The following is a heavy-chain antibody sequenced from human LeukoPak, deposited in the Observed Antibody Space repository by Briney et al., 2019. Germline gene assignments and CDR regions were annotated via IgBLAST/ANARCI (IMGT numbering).Heavy chain of an antibody. CDR3: ARDTSAWRYGMDV. CDR2: IKQDGSEK. V-gene: IGHV3-7*01. J-gene: IGHJ6*02. D-gene: IGHD6-19*01. CDR1: GFTFSSHW. Sequence: GSLRLSCEASGFTFSSHWMSWVRQAPGKGLEWVAIIKQDGSEKDYVDSVTGRFTISKDNAKNSLYLQMNSLRDEDTAVYYCARDTSAWRYGMDVWGQGTTVTVSS.